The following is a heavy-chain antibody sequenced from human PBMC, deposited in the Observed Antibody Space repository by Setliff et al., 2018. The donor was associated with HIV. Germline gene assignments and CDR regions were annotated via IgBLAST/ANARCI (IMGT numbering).Heavy chain of an antibody. CDR3: AREIPYSYGCRGHPL. CDR1: GGSFSDYY. D-gene: IGHD3-10*01. V-gene: IGHV4-34*01. Sequence: LSLTCALYGGSFSDYYWSWIRQPPGMGLEWIGEVNRGRRTNYNSSLKSRVTISIDTSRNQFSLTVSSVTAADTAVYYCAREIPYSYGCRGHPLWGQGTLVTVSS. CDR2: VNRGRRT. J-gene: IGHJ4*02.